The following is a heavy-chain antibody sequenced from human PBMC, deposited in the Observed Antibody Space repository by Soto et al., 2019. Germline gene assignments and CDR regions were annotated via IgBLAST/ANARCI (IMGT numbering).Heavy chain of an antibody. D-gene: IGHD3-3*01. CDR2: IYYTGST. CDR3: ARAPLLWSGYYVRENPEWFDP. J-gene: IGHJ5*02. Sequence: QTLSLTCTVSGGSISNGGFYWSWIRQHPGKGLEWIGHIYYTGSTYYDPSLKGRLTISMDTSKNQLSLQLSSVTAADTAVYFCARAPLLWSGYYVRENPEWFDPWGQGTLVTVSS. V-gene: IGHV4-31*03. CDR1: GGSISNGGFY.